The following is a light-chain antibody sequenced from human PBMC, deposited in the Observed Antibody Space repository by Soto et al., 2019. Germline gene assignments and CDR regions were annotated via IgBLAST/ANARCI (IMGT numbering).Light chain of an antibody. CDR3: QQANSFPFT. Sequence: DIPMTQSPSSVSASVGDRVTITCRASQGISGWLAWYQQRPGQAPKLLIHDASVLQSGVPSRFSGSGSGTDFTLTISGLEAEDCATYFCQQANSFPFTFGGGTKVEIK. J-gene: IGKJ4*01. V-gene: IGKV1-12*01. CDR2: DAS. CDR1: QGISGW.